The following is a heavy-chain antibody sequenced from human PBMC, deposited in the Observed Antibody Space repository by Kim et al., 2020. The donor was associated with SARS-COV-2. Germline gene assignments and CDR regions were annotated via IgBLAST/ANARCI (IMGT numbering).Heavy chain of an antibody. Sequence: GGSLRLSCLASGFTFNNYAIHWVRQAPGKGLEWVAVISYDGNNKFYADSVKGRFTISRDNSKNTLYLQINSLRTEDTAVYYCTRDRLSSSWSHYYYYDMDVWGQGTTVTVSS. CDR1: GFTFNNYA. J-gene: IGHJ6*02. CDR3: TRDRLSSSWSHYYYYDMDV. CDR2: ISYDGNNK. V-gene: IGHV3-30-3*01. D-gene: IGHD6-13*01.